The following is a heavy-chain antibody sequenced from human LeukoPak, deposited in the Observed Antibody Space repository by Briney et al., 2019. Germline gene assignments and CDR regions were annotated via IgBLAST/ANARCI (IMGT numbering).Heavy chain of an antibody. D-gene: IGHD3-22*01. J-gene: IGHJ1*01. Sequence: SETLSLTCTVSGCSISSGYYWGWIRQPPGKGLEWIGSIYHSGSTYYNPSLKSRVTISVDTSKNQFSLKLSSVIAADTAVYYCARGGDTSGHYYFECFQHWGQGTLVTVSS. V-gene: IGHV4-38-2*02. CDR2: IYHSGST. CDR3: ARGGDTSGHYYFECFQH. CDR1: GCSISSGYY.